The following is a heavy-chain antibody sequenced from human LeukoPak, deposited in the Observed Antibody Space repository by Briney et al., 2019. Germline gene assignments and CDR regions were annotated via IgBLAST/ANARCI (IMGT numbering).Heavy chain of an antibody. CDR3: ARDDGGY. D-gene: IGHD3-16*01. CDR2: ISSSSSPT. V-gene: IGHV3-48*01. Sequence: SGGSLRLSCAASGFSFSTYAMNWVRQAPGKGLEWVSYISSSSSPTYYADSVQGRFTISRDNAKNSLYLQMNSLRCEDTAVYYCARDDGGYWGQGTLVTVSS. CDR1: GFSFSTYA. J-gene: IGHJ4*02.